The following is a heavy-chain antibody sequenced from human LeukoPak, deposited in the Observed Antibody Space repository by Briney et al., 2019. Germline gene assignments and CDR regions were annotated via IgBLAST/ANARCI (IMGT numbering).Heavy chain of an antibody. CDR2: INPNSGGT. CDR3: ARGTDIGWLPTELDY. CDR1: GYTFTGYY. V-gene: IGHV1-2*02. J-gene: IGHJ4*02. D-gene: IGHD5-12*01. Sequence: ASVKVSCKASGYTFTGYYMHWVRQAPGQGLEWMGWINPNSGGTNYAQKFQGRVTMTRDTSISTAYMELSRLRSDDTAVYYCARGTDIGWLPTELDYWGQGTLVTVSS.